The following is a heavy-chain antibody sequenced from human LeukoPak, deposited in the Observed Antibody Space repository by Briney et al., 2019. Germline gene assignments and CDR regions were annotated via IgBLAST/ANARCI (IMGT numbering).Heavy chain of an antibody. V-gene: IGHV4-59*08. J-gene: IGHJ4*02. D-gene: IGHD3-10*01. CDR3: AKHYMGSSYNHGLDC. CDR1: GGSISTYY. CDR2: IYYSGST. Sequence: SETLSLTCTVSGGSISTYYWSWIRQPPGKGLEWIGYIYYSGSTKYNPSLKSRVTISVDTSKNQFSLKLSSVTAADTALYYCAKHYMGSSYNHGLDCWGQGTLVTVSS.